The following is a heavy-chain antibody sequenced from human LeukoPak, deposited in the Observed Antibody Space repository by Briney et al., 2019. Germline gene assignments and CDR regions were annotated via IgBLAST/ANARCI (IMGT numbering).Heavy chain of an antibody. J-gene: IGHJ4*02. Sequence: PGGSLRLSYAASGFTFSSYEMNWVRQAPGKGPEWVPYIRSSGGTKYYADSVKGRFTISRDNAKNSLYLQMNSLRAEDSAVYYCARVSGGSSGYVFDYWGQGTLVTVSS. CDR3: ARVSGGSSGYVFDY. CDR2: IRSSGGTK. D-gene: IGHD3-22*01. V-gene: IGHV3-48*03. CDR1: GFTFSSYE.